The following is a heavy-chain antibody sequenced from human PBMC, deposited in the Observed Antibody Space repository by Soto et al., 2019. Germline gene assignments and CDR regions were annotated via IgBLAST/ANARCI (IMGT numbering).Heavy chain of an antibody. J-gene: IGHJ4*02. CDR3: AKAESSYASGWYAY. Sequence: EVQLLEYGGGLVQPGGSLRLSCVASGFTFSNYAMSWVRQAPGKGLEWVSAISSAGRTNYAASVKGRFTISRDNSKNTLYLQMNSLRAEDTAVHYCAKAESSYASGWYAYWGQGTLVTVSS. D-gene: IGHD6-19*01. CDR1: GFTFSNYA. V-gene: IGHV3-23*01. CDR2: ISSAGRT.